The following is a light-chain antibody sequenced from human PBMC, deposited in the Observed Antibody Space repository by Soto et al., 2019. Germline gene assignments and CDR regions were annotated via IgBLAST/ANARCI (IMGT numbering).Light chain of an antibody. CDR2: EVS. CDR1: SSDVGAYNY. J-gene: IGLJ1*01. CDR3: SSYTTSSTLGV. V-gene: IGLV2-14*01. Sequence: QSALTQPASVSGSPGQSITISCTGTSSDVGAYNYVSWYQQHPDKAPKLMIYEVSNRPSGVSNRFSGSKSGNTASLTISGLQAEDEADYYCSSYTTSSTLGVFGTGTKVTVL.